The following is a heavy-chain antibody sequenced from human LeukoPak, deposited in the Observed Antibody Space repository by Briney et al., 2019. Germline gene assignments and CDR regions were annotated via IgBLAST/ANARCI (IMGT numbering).Heavy chain of an antibody. CDR3: ARSDSGWVDY. J-gene: IGHJ4*02. V-gene: IGHV6-1*01. CDR1: VDSDSSNSAA. D-gene: IGHD6-19*01. Sequence: SQTLPLTRPISVDSDSSNSAAWICTRQSPSRGLEWVRRTYYRSKWYDDYAVSMKSRITIIPDTSKNQFSLHLNSVTPEDTAGYYCARSDSGWVDYWGKGTLVTVSS. CDR2: TYYRSKWYD.